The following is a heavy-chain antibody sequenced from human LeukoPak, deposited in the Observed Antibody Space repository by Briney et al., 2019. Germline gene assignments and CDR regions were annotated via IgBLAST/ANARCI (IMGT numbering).Heavy chain of an antibody. V-gene: IGHV3-74*01. CDR2: INSDGSST. D-gene: IGHD6-19*01. Sequence: SGGSLRLSCAASGFSFSNYWMHWVRQAPGKGLVWVSRINSDGSSTTYANSVKGRFTISRDNAKNTLYLQMNSLRAEDTAVYYCARDLAVAGPVDYWGQGTLVTVSS. CDR3: ARDLAVAGPVDY. J-gene: IGHJ4*02. CDR1: GFSFSNYW.